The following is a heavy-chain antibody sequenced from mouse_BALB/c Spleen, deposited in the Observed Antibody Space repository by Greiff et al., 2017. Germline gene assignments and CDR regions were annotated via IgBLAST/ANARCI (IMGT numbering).Heavy chain of an antibody. V-gene: IGHV3-8*02. CDR2: ISYSGST. Sequence: EVKVVESGPSLVKPSQTLSLTCSVTGDSITSGYWNWIRKFPGNKLEYMGYISYSGSTYYNPSLKSRISITRDTSKNQYYLQLNSVTTEDTATYYCARYSSGTRYFDYWGQGTTLTVSS. D-gene: IGHD4-1*01. J-gene: IGHJ2*01. CDR1: GDSITSGY. CDR3: ARYSSGTRYFDY.